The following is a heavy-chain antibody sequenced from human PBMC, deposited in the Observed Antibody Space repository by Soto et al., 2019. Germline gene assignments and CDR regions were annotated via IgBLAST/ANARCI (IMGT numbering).Heavy chain of an antibody. CDR3: ARDSQYSTSWQRFDS. V-gene: IGHV1-18*01. CDR1: GYTFTNYA. D-gene: IGHD6-13*01. J-gene: IGHJ4*02. Sequence: QVQLVQSGVEVKKPGASVKVSCKASGYTFTNYAISWVRQAPGRGLEWMGWVNTYNGNPNYAQIFQGRVTMTTDTSTGTASMELRSLKSDDSAVYYCARDSQYSTSWQRFDSWGQGTLVTVSS. CDR2: VNTYNGNP.